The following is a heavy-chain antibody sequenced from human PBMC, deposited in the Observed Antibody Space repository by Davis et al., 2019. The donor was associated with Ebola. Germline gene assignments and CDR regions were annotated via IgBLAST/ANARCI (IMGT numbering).Heavy chain of an antibody. CDR1: GFTFSSYG. CDR3: ARAGPPDDYGDHYYYYYGMDV. J-gene: IGHJ6*02. V-gene: IGHV3-30*03. Sequence: GESLKISCAASGFTFSSYGMHWVRQAPGKGLEWVAVISYDGSNKYYADSVKGRFTISRDNSKNTLYLQMNSLRAEDTAVYYCARAGPPDDYGDHYYYYYGMDVWGQGTTVTVSS. CDR2: ISYDGSNK. D-gene: IGHD4-17*01.